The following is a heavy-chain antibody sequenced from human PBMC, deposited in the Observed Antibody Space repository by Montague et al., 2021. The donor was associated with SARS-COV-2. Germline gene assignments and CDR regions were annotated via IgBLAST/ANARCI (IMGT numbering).Heavy chain of an antibody. CDR2: IYDGGAV. V-gene: IGHV4-59*01. CDR1: GGSITGYY. J-gene: IGHJ3*02. Sequence: SETLSLTRTVSGGSITGYYWSRLRRSPGKGLEWIAYIYDGGAVNXNPSLGSRVTISTDTSKNQLSLKVNSVTAADTAVYYCVRDHPYGGPRGAYDIWGQGTEVTVSS. CDR3: VRDHPYGGPRGAYDI. D-gene: IGHD4-23*01.